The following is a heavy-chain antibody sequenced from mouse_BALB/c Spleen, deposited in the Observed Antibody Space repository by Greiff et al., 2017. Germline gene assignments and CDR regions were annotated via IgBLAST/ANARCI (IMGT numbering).Heavy chain of an antibody. D-gene: IGHD1-2*01. J-gene: IGHJ3*01. CDR3: AKDGLRQPSLAY. CDR1: GFTFSSFG. Sequence: EVQLVESGGGLVQPGGSRKLSCAASGFTFSSFGMHWVRQAPEKGLEWVAYISSGSSTIYYADTVKGRFTISRDNPKNTLFLQMNSLRSEDTAMYYCAKDGLRQPSLAYWGQGTLVTVSA. V-gene: IGHV5-17*02. CDR2: ISSGSSTI.